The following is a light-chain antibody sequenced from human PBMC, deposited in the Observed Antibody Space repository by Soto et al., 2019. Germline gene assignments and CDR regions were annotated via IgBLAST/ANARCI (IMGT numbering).Light chain of an antibody. CDR3: QQYGSSPLT. J-gene: IGKJ4*01. CDR2: GAS. Sequence: EFVLTQSPGTLSLSPGERATLSCRASQSVSASYLAWYQHKPGQAPRLLMYGASRRATGIPDRFSGSGSGTDFTLTISRLEPEDFVVYFCQQYGSSPLTFGGGTKVDIK. CDR1: QSVSASY. V-gene: IGKV3-20*01.